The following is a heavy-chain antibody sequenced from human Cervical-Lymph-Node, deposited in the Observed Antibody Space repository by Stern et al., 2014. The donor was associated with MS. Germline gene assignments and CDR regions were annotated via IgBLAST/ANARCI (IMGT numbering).Heavy chain of an antibody. Sequence: VQLVQSGAAVKKPGASVKVSCKASGYTLIGYYMHWVRQAPGQGLEWMGCISPSSGVMDYAQKFQGRVTMTRDTSLNIASMELTRLRSDDTAVYYCAREHDSGDYRTFDYWGQGTLVTVSS. D-gene: IGHD4-17*01. J-gene: IGHJ4*02. CDR1: GYTLIGYY. CDR2: ISPSSGVM. CDR3: AREHDSGDYRTFDY. V-gene: IGHV1-2*02.